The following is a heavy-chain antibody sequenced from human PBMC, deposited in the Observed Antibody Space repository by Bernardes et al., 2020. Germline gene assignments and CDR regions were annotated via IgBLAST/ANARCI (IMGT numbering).Heavy chain of an antibody. CDR2: VYYSGST. CDR1: GGSINNTNYY. CDR3: ARQVSRGGYNDY. D-gene: IGHD5-12*01. Sequence: SDTLTRTCSVSGGSINNTNYYWGWIRQPPGKGLEYIGTVYYSGSTYYSPSLKRRLTISVDTSKNQFSLKLTSVTAADTSVYYGARQVSRGGYNDYWGQGTLVTVSP. V-gene: IGHV4-39*01. J-gene: IGHJ4*02.